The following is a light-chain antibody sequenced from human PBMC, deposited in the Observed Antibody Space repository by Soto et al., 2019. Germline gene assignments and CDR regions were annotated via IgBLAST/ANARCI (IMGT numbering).Light chain of an antibody. CDR2: GAS. V-gene: IGKV3-15*01. Sequence: EILMTQSPATLSVSPGERVTLSCRASQSVSTNFAWYQQKPGQGPRLLIYGASTRATGIPARFSGSGSGTEFTLTISSLQSEDIAVYYCQQYNKWPPYTFGQGTKLEIK. CDR1: QSVSTN. CDR3: QQYNKWPPYT. J-gene: IGKJ2*01.